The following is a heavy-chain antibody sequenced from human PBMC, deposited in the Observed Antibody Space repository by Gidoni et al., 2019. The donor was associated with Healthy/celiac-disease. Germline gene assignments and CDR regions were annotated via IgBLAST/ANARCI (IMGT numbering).Heavy chain of an antibody. CDR1: GGSISSSNW. D-gene: IGHD3-22*01. Sequence: QVQLQESGPGLVKPSGTLSPPCAVSGGSISSSNWWSWVRQPPGKGLEWIGEIYHSGSTNYRPSLKSRVTISVDKSKNQFSLKLSSVTAADTAVYYCARGDYYDSSGYFIDYWGQGTLVTVSS. CDR3: ARGDYYDSSGYFIDY. CDR2: IYHSGST. J-gene: IGHJ4*02. V-gene: IGHV4-4*02.